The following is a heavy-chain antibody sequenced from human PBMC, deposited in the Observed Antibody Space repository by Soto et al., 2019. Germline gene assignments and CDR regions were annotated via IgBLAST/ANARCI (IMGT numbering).Heavy chain of an antibody. Sequence: EVQLVESGGGLVQPGGSLRLSCAASGFTVSSNYMSWVRQAPGKGLEWVSVTHSGGTTYNADSVKGRFTMSRDNSKNMLYLQMNSLSAEDTAVYYCARDISWYGGMDVWGQGTTVTVSS. D-gene: IGHD6-13*01. CDR2: THSGGTT. V-gene: IGHV3-66*01. CDR1: GFTVSSNY. J-gene: IGHJ6*02. CDR3: ARDISWYGGMDV.